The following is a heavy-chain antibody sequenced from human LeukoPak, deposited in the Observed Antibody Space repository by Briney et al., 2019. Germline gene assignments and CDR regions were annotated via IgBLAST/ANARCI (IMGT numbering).Heavy chain of an antibody. CDR2: ISYDGSNK. V-gene: IGHV3-30*18. Sequence: GGSLRLSCAASGFTFSSYGMHWVRQAPGKGLEWVAVISYDGSNKYYADSVKGRFTISRDNSKNTLYLQMNSLRAEDTAVYYCAKNEAGDGLTVDYWGQGTLVTVSS. D-gene: IGHD3-10*01. CDR3: AKNEAGDGLTVDY. CDR1: GFTFSSYG. J-gene: IGHJ4*02.